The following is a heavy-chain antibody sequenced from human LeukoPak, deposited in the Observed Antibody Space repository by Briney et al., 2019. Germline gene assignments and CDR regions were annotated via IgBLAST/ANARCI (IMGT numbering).Heavy chain of an antibody. CDR1: GGSISSGGYY. Sequence: PSETLSLTCTVSGGSISSGGYYWSWTRQHPGKGLEWIGYIYYSGSSYYNPSLKSRVTISVDTSKNQFSLKLSSVTAADTAVYYCARHVWLQPFDYWGQGTLVTVSS. V-gene: IGHV4-31*03. CDR2: IYYSGSS. J-gene: IGHJ4*02. D-gene: IGHD3-9*01. CDR3: ARHVWLQPFDY.